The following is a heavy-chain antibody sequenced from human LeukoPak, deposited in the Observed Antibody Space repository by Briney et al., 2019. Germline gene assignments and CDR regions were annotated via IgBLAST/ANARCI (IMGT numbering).Heavy chain of an antibody. Sequence: GRSLRLSCAASGFTFSIYGMHWVRQAPGKGLEWVAVIWYDGSNKYYADSVKGRFTISRDNSKNTLYLQMNSLRAEDTAVYYCARDFSRTRSSGWYYYGMDVWGQGTTVTVSS. D-gene: IGHD6-19*01. V-gene: IGHV3-33*01. CDR2: IWYDGSNK. J-gene: IGHJ6*02. CDR1: GFTFSIYG. CDR3: ARDFSRTRSSGWYYYGMDV.